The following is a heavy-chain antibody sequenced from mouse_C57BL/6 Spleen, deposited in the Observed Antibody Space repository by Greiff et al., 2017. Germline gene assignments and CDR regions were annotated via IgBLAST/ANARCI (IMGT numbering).Heavy chain of an antibody. CDR1: GFTFSDYG. V-gene: IGHV5-17*01. D-gene: IGHD4-1*01. CDR2: ISSGSSSI. CDR3: AKENWDNAMDY. J-gene: IGHJ4*01. Sequence: EVKLMESGGGLVKPGGSLKLSCAASGFTFSDYGMHWVRQAPEKGLEWVAYISSGSSSIYYADTVKGRFTISRDNATNTLFLQMTSLRSEDTAMYYCAKENWDNAMDYWGQGTSVTVSS.